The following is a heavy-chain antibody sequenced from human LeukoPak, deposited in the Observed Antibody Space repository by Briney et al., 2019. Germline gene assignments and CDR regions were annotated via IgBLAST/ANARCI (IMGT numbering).Heavy chain of an antibody. V-gene: IGHV4-39*07. J-gene: IGHJ4*02. CDR2: IYYSGNT. CDR3: ARDLGSYYFDY. CDR1: GGSISSSSYY. Sequence: SETLSLTCTVSGGSISSSSYYWGWIRQPPGKGLEWIGNIYYSGNTYYSPSLKSRVTISVDTSKNQSSLKLSSVTAADTAVYYCARDLGSYYFDYWGQGTLVTVSS. D-gene: IGHD3-10*01.